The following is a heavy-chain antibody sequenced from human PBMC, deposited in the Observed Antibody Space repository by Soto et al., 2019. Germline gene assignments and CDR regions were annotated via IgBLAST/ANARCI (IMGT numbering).Heavy chain of an antibody. J-gene: IGHJ4*02. V-gene: IGHV3-48*03. CDR2: ISSSGSTI. CDR1: GFTFSSYE. Sequence: EVQLVESGGGLVQPGGSLRLSCAASGFTFSSYEMNWVRQAPGKGLEWVSYISSSGSTIYYADSVKGRFTISRDNAKNSLYLQMNSLRAEDTAVYYCASQGINAGGYSYGPQRGGSWYGDDYWGQGTLVTVSS. D-gene: IGHD5-18*01. CDR3: ASQGINAGGYSYGPQRGGSWYGDDY.